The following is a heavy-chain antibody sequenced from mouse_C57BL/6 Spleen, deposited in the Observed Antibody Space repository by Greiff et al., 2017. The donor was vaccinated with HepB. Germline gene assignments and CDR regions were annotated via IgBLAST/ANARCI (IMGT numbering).Heavy chain of an antibody. V-gene: IGHV5-9*01. J-gene: IGHJ2*01. CDR1: GFTFSSYT. CDR2: ISGGGGNT. D-gene: IGHD2-1*01. Sequence: DVKLVESGGGLVKPGGSLKLSCAASGFTFSSYTMSWVRQTPEKRLEWVATISGGGGNTYYPDSVKGRFTISRDNAKNTLYLQMSSLRSEDTALYYCARRKGNYDFDYWGQGTTLTVSS. CDR3: ARRKGNYDFDY.